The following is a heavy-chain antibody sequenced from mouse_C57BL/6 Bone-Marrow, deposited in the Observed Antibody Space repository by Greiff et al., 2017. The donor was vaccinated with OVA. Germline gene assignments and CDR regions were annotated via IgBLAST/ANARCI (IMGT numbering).Heavy chain of an antibody. CDR3: ARGPVNV. CDR2: IHPNSGST. V-gene: IGHV1-64*01. J-gene: IGHJ1*03. CDR1: GYTFTSYC. Sequence: VQLQQPGAELVKPGASVKLSCKASGYTFTSYCMHWVKQRPGQGLEWIGMIHPNSGSTNYNEKFKNKATLTVDKSSSTAYMKLSSLTSEDSALYYCARGPVNVWGTGTTVTVSS.